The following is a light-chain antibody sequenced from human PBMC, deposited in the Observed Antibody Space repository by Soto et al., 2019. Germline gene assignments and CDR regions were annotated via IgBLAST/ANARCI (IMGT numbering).Light chain of an antibody. CDR3: QQYLTTPFT. Sequence: DIVMTQSPDSLAVSLGERATIHCRSCQSLLYRSNGRNYLAWYQQKPEQPPEVLFYWASTRESGVPDRFSGGGSGTDFTLTISSLQAEDVALYFCQQYLTTPFTFGQGTRLEIK. V-gene: IGKV4-1*01. J-gene: IGKJ2*01. CDR2: WAS. CDR1: QSLLYRSNGRNY.